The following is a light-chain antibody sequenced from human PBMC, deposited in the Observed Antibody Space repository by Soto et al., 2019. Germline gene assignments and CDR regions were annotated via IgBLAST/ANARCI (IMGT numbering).Light chain of an antibody. CDR1: QNISIW. Sequence: DIQMTQSPSTLSAYVRDRVTITCRASQNISIWLAWYQQKPGKAPKLLIYKTSTPESGVPSRFSGSGSDTVFTLTISSLQPDDFAPYYCQQYDSYPITFGQGTRLENK. V-gene: IGKV1-5*03. CDR2: KTS. J-gene: IGKJ5*01. CDR3: QQYDSYPIT.